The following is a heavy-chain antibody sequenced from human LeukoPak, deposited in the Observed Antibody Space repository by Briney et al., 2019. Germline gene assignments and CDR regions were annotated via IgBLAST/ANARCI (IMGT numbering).Heavy chain of an antibody. J-gene: IGHJ6*03. V-gene: IGHV1-18*01. CDR3: AREVSASGSGSYYYYMDV. CDR1: GYTFTSYG. D-gene: IGHD3-10*01. CDR2: ISAYNGNT. Sequence: ASVKVSCKASGYTFTSYGISWVRQAPGQGLEWMGWISAYNGNTNYAQKLLGRVTMTTDTSTSTAYMELRSLRSDDTAVYYCAREVSASGSGSYYYYMDVWGKGTTVTISS.